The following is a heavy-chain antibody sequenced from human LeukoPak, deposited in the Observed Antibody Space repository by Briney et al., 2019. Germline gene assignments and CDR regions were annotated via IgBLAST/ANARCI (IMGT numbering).Heavy chain of an antibody. J-gene: IGHJ4*02. V-gene: IGHV3-30*02. CDR2: IRYDGSNK. CDR1: GFTFSSYG. Sequence: SGGSLRLSCAASGFTFSSYGMHWVRQAPGKGLEWVAFIRYDGSNKYYADSVKGRFTISRDNSKNTLYLQMNSLRAEDTAVYYCAKDFGLQPSYWGQGALVTVSS. CDR3: AKDFGLQPSY. D-gene: IGHD4-11*01.